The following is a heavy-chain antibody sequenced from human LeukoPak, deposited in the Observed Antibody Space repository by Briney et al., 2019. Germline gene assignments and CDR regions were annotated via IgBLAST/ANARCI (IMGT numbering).Heavy chain of an antibody. CDR1: GYTFTSYG. V-gene: IGHV1-18*01. CDR3: ARDYQVLAVAGDY. J-gene: IGHJ4*02. D-gene: IGHD6-19*01. CDR2: ISAHNGNT. Sequence: GAPVKVSCKASGYTFTSYGISWVRQAPGQGLEWMGWISAHNGNTNYTQKLQGRVTMTTDTSTNTAYMELRSLRSDDTAVYYCARDYQVLAVAGDYWGQGTLVTVSS.